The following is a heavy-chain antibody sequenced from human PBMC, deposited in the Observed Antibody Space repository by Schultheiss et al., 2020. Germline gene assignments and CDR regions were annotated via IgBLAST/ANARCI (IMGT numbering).Heavy chain of an antibody. CDR2: ISYDGSNK. CDR1: GFTFSSYA. J-gene: IGHJ6*02. V-gene: IGHV3-30*04. D-gene: IGHD1-14*01. Sequence: GGSLRLSCAASGFTFSSYAMHWVRQAPGKGLEWVAVISYDGSNKYYADSVKGRFTISRDNSKNTLYLQMNTLRIEDTAVYYCTRENPSHFSFYGMDVWGQGTTVTVSS. CDR3: TRENPSHFSFYGMDV.